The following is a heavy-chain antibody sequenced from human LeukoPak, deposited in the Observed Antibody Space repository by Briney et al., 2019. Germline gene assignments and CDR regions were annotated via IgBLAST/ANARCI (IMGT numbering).Heavy chain of an antibody. CDR2: IEQHGSEK. J-gene: IGHJ4*02. Sequence: HPGGSLRLSCVASGFSFSNYWMSWVRQAPGRGLEWVANIEQHGSEKYYVDSVRGRFTISRDNGKNSLYLQMRSLRAEDTAVYYCARDRLYVRAVIEYWGQGTLVTVSS. CDR1: GFSFSNYW. CDR3: ARDRLYVRAVIEY. D-gene: IGHD2-2*02. V-gene: IGHV3-7*03.